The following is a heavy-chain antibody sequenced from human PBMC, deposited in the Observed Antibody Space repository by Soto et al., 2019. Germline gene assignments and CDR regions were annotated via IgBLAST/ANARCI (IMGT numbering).Heavy chain of an antibody. D-gene: IGHD6-19*01. CDR3: AKARYSSAWSGYYFDY. CDR1: GFTFSSYA. V-gene: IGHV3-23*01. J-gene: IGHJ4*02. Sequence: PGGSLRLSCAASGFTFSSYAMSWVRQAPGKGLEWVSAISGSGGSTYYADSVKGRFTISRDNSKNTLYLQMNSLRAEDTAVYYCAKARYSSAWSGYYFDYWGQGTLVTVSS. CDR2: ISGSGGST.